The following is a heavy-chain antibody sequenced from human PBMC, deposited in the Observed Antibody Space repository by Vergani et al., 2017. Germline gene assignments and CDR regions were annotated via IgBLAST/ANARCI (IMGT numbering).Heavy chain of an antibody. CDR2: VSGSSATP. CDR3: AKDVVVVVAATKYDYYYYMDV. D-gene: IGHD2-15*01. V-gene: IGHV3-23*01. Sequence: EVQLLESGGGLVQPGGSLRLSCEASGFSFPGYAMSWVRQAPGKGLEWVSSVSGSSATPYYADSVKGRFTISRDNSKNTLYLQMNSLRAEDTAVYYCAKDVVVVVAATKYDYYYYMDVWGKGTTVTVSS. J-gene: IGHJ6*03. CDR1: GFSFPGYA.